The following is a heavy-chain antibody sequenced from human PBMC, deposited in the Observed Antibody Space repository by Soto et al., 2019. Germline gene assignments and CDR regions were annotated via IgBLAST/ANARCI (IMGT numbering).Heavy chain of an antibody. CDR3: ARGRGRKTGLSSSPSDY. CDR1: GGSFSGYY. D-gene: IGHD7-27*01. Sequence: QVQLQQWGAGLLKPSETLSLTCAVYGGSFSGYYWSWIRQPPGKGLEWIGEINHSGSTNYNPSLKSRVTISVDTSKNQFSLKLSSVTAADTAVYYCARGRGRKTGLSSSPSDYWGQGTLVTVSS. V-gene: IGHV4-34*01. J-gene: IGHJ4*02. CDR2: INHSGST.